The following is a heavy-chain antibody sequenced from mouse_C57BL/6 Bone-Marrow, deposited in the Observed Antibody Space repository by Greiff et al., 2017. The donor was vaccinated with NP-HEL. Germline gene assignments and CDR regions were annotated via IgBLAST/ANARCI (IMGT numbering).Heavy chain of an antibody. Sequence: EVMLVESGGGLVQPGGSMKLSCVASGFTFSNYWMNWVRQSPEKGLEWVAQIRLKSDNYATHYAESVKGRFTISRDDSKSSVYLQMNNLRAEDTGIYYCTVYYGSSYPAWFAYWGQGTLVTVSA. V-gene: IGHV6-3*01. J-gene: IGHJ3*01. CDR3: TVYYGSSYPAWFAY. CDR2: IRLKSDNYAT. D-gene: IGHD1-1*01. CDR1: GFTFSNYW.